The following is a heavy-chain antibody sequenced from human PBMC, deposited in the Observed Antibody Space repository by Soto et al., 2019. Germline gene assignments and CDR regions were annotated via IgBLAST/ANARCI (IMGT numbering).Heavy chain of an antibody. CDR1: GYTFTTHT. CDR3: TRLETDY. V-gene: IGHV1-3*01. Sequence: QVQLVQSGAEVKRPGASVKVFCKASGYTFTTHTMHWVRQAPGQGLERMGWMNGGNGNTKYSQKFQGRVTFTRDTFARTAYMELSSLRSEDTAVYYCTRLETDYWGQGTLVTVSS. J-gene: IGHJ4*02. CDR2: MNGGNGNT.